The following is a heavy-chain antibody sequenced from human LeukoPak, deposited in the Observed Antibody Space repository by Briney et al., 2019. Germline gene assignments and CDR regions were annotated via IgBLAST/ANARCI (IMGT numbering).Heavy chain of an antibody. V-gene: IGHV3-33*01. J-gene: IGHJ4*02. D-gene: IGHD2-2*01. CDR1: GFTFSNYG. CDR3: ASHCSSTCERGDY. CDR2: IWYDGSNK. Sequence: GGSLRLSCAASGFTFSNYGMHWVRQAPGKGLEWVAVIWYDGSNKYYADSVRGRFTISRDNSKNTVYLQMNSLRAEDTAVYYCASHCSSTCERGDYWGQGTLVTVSS.